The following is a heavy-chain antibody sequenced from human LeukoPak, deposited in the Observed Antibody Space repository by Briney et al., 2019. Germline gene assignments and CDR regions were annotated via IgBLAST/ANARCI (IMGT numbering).Heavy chain of an antibody. V-gene: IGHV5-51*01. CDR3: ARHPPKRGYSGYDHGDV. Sequence: GESLKISCKGSGYSFTSYWIGWVRQMPGKGLEWMGIIYPGDSDTRYSPSFQGQVTISADQSISTAYLQWSSLKASDTAMYYCARHPPKRGYSGYDHGDVWGQGTTVTVSS. D-gene: IGHD5-12*01. J-gene: IGHJ6*02. CDR2: IYPGDSDT. CDR1: GYSFTSYW.